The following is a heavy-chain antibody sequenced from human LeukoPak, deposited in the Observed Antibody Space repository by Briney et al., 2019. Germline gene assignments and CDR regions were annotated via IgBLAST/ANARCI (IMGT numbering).Heavy chain of an antibody. CDR2: ISGSGGST. V-gene: IGHV3-23*01. CDR3: ARALVGADFFDI. Sequence: GGSLRLSCAASGFTFSSYAMSWVRQAPGKGLEWVSAISGSGGSTYYADSVKGRFTISRDNSKNTLYLQMNSLRAEDTAVYYCARALVGADFFDIWGQGTMVTVSS. D-gene: IGHD1-26*01. CDR1: GFTFSSYA. J-gene: IGHJ3*02.